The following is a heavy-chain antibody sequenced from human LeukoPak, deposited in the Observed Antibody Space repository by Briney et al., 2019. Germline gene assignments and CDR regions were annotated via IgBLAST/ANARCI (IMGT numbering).Heavy chain of an antibody. D-gene: IGHD2-21*02. CDR2: ISGGGDIT. CDR3: VREDTPATANY. CDR1: GFNFANHA. V-gene: IGHV3-23*01. J-gene: IGHJ4*02. Sequence: PGGSLRPSCAASGFNFANHAMSWVRQTPGKGLEWVSAISGGGDITYYADPVRGRFTISRDNSKDTLFLQMHSLRPGDTAIYYCVREDTPATANYWGQGTLVTISS.